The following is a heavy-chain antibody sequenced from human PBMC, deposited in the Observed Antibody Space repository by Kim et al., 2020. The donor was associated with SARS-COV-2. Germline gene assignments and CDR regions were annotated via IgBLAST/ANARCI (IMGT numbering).Heavy chain of an antibody. D-gene: IGHD6-19*01. Sequence: SLRLSCAASLFISTNTIINLALQHPGKFLELIARIKSNSEGGKTDYAAPVKDRFTISRDDSRNTLYLQMSSLKSEDTAVYYCSSQPVNSDYGTGYTRTSIHSWGHGGLV. CDR3: SSQPVNSDYGTGYTRTSIHS. CDR1: LFISTNTI. V-gene: IGHV3-15*01. J-gene: IGHJ4*01. CDR2: IKSNSEGGKT.